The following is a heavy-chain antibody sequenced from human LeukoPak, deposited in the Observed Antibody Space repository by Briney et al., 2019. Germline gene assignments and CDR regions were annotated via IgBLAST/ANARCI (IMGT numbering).Heavy chain of an antibody. D-gene: IGHD3-10*01. V-gene: IGHV4-61*01. Sequence: PSETLSLTCTVSGGSISSSSYYWSWIRQPPGKGLEWIGYIYYSGSTNYNPSLKSRVTISVDTSKNQFSLKLSSVTAADTAVYYCAREALPGTNCFDPWGQGTLVTVSS. J-gene: IGHJ5*02. CDR2: IYYSGST. CDR3: AREALPGTNCFDP. CDR1: GGSISSSSYY.